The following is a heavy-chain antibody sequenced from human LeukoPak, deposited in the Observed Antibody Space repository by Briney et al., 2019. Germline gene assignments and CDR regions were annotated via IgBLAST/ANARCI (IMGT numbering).Heavy chain of an antibody. CDR2: INHSGST. J-gene: IGHJ4*02. Sequence: SETLSLTCAVYGGSFSGYYWSWIRQPPGKGLEWIGEINHSGSTNYNPSLRSRVTISVDTSKNQFSLKLSSVTAADTAVYYCARVPRTPSSLWFGESLFDYWGQGTLVTVSS. D-gene: IGHD3-10*01. CDR1: GGSFSGYY. CDR3: ARVPRTPSSLWFGESLFDY. V-gene: IGHV4-34*01.